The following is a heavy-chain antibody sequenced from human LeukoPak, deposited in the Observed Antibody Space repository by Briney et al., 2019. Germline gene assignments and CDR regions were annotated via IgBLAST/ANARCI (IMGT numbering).Heavy chain of an antibody. CDR3: AGEGYCSGGSCSNFDY. J-gene: IGHJ4*02. V-gene: IGHV1-46*01. CDR2: INPSGGST. D-gene: IGHD2-15*01. Sequence: ASVKVSCKASGYTFTSYYMHWVRQAPGQGLEWMGIINPSGGSTSYAQKFQGRVTMTRDTSTSTVYMELSSLRSEDTAVYYCAGEGYCSGGSCSNFDYWGQGTLVTVSS. CDR1: GYTFTSYY.